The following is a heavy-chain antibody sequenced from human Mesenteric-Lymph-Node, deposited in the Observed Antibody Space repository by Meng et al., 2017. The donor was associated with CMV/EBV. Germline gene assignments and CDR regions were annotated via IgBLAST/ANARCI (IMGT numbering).Heavy chain of an antibody. CDR3: ARHQRWLKSEGGFNY. CDR1: GGSFSGYY. V-gene: IGHV4-34*01. CDR2: INHSGST. J-gene: IGHJ4*02. Sequence: QVHPQQWGAGLLQPSETLSLTCAVYGGSFSGYYWSWIRQPPGKGLEWIGEINHSGSTNYNPSLKSRVTISVDTSKNQFSLKLSSVTAADTAVYYCARHQRWLKSEGGFNYWGQGTLVTVSS. D-gene: IGHD4-23*01.